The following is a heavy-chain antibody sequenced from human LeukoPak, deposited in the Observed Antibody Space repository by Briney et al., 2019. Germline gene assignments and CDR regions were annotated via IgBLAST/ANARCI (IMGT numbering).Heavy chain of an antibody. D-gene: IGHD2-15*01. CDR3: ARHGIGYCTGGSCYPIT. CDR1: GYSFTNYW. Sequence: GESLKISWKGSGYSFTNYWIGWVRQMPGKGLERIVIIYPGDSATRYSPSFQRHVTISADKSMSTSYMQWTSLKASDTAMYYCARHGIGYCTGGSCYPITWGQGTLVTVSS. J-gene: IGHJ5*02. V-gene: IGHV5-51*01. CDR2: IYPGDSAT.